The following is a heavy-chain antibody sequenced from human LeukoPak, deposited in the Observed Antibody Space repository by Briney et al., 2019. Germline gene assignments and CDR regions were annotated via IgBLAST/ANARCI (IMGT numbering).Heavy chain of an antibody. Sequence: GGSLRLSCAASGFTFSSYAMSWVRQAPGKGLEWVSAISGSGGSTYYADSVKGRFTISRDNSKNTLYLQMNSLRAEDTAVYHCAKWGCSGGSCPLATANWYFDLWGRGTLVTVSS. CDR1: GFTFSSYA. CDR3: AKWGCSGGSCPLATANWYFDL. J-gene: IGHJ2*01. D-gene: IGHD2-15*01. CDR2: ISGSGGST. V-gene: IGHV3-23*01.